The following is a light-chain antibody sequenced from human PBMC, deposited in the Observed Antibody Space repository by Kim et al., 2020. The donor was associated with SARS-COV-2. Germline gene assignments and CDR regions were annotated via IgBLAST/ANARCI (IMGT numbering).Light chain of an antibody. CDR2: GTS. V-gene: IGKV3-15*01. CDR3: HQYNSWPPGT. Sequence: EIVMTQSPATLSVSPGERATLSCRASQSVSSNLAWYQHKPGQAPRLLISGTSTRATGIPARFSGSGSGTEFTLTISSLQSEDFAVYYCHQYNSWPPGTFGQGTKLEI. CDR1: QSVSSN. J-gene: IGKJ2*01.